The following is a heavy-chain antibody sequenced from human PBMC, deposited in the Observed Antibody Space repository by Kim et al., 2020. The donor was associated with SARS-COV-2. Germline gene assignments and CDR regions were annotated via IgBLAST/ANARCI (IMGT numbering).Heavy chain of an antibody. V-gene: IGHV4-39*01. CDR1: GGSISSSSYY. J-gene: IGHJ3*02. D-gene: IGHD3-3*01. Sequence: SETLSLTCTVSGGSISSSSYYWGWIRQPPGKGLEWIGSIYYSGSTYYNPSLKSRVTISVDTSKNQFSLKLSSVTAADTAVYYCARPLSITIFGVVIDAFEIWGQGTIVTVSS. CDR3: ARPLSITIFGVVIDAFEI. CDR2: IYYSGST.